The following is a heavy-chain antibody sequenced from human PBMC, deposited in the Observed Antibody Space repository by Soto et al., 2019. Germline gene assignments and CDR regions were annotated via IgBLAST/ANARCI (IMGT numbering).Heavy chain of an antibody. J-gene: IGHJ5*02. D-gene: IGHD6-6*01. CDR3: ARGPSPSTDP. CDR2: ISPTNHAT. CDR1: GYSFPGYC. V-gene: IGHV1-18*04. Sequence: ASVKGSCKASGYSFPGYCIDWVRQAPGQGLEWMGWISPTNHATNYAQKFQGRVTVTTDTSTSTAFIELRNLKSDDTAVYSCARGPSPSTDPSGPGTLVT.